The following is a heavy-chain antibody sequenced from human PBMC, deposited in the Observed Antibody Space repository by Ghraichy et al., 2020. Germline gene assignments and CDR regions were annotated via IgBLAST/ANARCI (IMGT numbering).Heavy chain of an antibody. CDR2: TTPDGSGK. CDR1: GLAFSSSW. J-gene: IGHJ6*02. V-gene: IGHV3-7*01. Sequence: GGSLRLSCAASGLAFSSSWMVWVRQTPGKGLEWVANTTPDGSGKFYVDSMGGRFTISRDNAKNSLFLEINSLRADDTAVYYCARDPQNGALDVWGQGTTVIVSS. CDR3: ARDPQNGALDV.